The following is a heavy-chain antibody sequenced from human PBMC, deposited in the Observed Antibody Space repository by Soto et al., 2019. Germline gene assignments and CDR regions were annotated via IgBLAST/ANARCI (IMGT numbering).Heavy chain of an antibody. Sequence: QVQLQQWGAGLLKPSETLSLDCGVLGGSFTDYDWTCVRQSPVRGLEWIGEGSQSGRITYNQSLKSRFTITRDTAKNKFYLRLTSVPAVDTVLYYCAGYSSSFVAFEVWGPGTEVTVSS. CDR1: GGSFTDYD. CDR2: GSQSGRI. D-gene: IGHD3-10*01. J-gene: IGHJ3*01. V-gene: IGHV4-34*01. CDR3: AGYSSSFVAFEV.